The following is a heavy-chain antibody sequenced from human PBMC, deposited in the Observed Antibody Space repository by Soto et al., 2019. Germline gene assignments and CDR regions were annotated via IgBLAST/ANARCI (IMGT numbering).Heavy chain of an antibody. J-gene: IGHJ5*02. D-gene: IGHD2-15*01. CDR2: IYTSGNT. CDR1: GGHISFGGYY. CDR3: ARAPRSYGGRGGIDP. V-gene: IGHV4-31*03. Sequence: PSETLTLTCSFSGGHISFGGYYLTWIRQHPEKGLEWIGNIYTSGNTYYNPSLQSRLTISVDTSKNQFSLKLSSVTAADTAIYYCARAPRSYGGRGGIDPWGQGILVTVSS.